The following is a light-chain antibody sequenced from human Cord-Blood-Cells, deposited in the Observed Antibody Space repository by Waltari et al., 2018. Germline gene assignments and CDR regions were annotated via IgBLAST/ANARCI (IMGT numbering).Light chain of an antibody. V-gene: IGKV1D-8*01. CDR2: AAS. CDR1: QGISSY. CDR3: QQYYSSPPT. Sequence: IWMTQSPSLLSASVGDRVTISCRVSQGISSYLTWYQQKPGKAPKLLIYAASTLQSGVPSRFSGSGSGTDFTLTISSLQSEDFATYYCQQYYSSPPTFGQGTKVEIK. J-gene: IGKJ1*01.